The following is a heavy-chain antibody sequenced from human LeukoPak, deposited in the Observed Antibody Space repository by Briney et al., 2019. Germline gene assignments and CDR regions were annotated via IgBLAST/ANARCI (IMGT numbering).Heavy chain of an antibody. V-gene: IGHV4-59*01. CDR3: ARVPTVAGNNWFDP. CDR1: GGSISSYY. D-gene: IGHD6-19*01. J-gene: IGHJ5*02. CDR2: IYYTGNT. Sequence: SETLSLTCTVSGGSISSYYWSWIRQPPGKGLEWIGYIYYTGNTHYNFSLKSRVTISVATSKNQFSLKLSSVTAADTATYYCARVPTVAGNNWFDPWGQGTLVTVSS.